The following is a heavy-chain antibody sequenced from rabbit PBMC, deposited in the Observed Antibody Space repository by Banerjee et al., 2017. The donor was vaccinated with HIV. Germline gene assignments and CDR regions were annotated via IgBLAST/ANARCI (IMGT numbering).Heavy chain of an antibody. CDR2: IYAESSGNT. J-gene: IGHJ4*01. D-gene: IGHD7-1*01. V-gene: IGHV1S40*01. CDR1: GFSFSSSYW. CDR3: AGCYGTGWYDYFNL. Sequence: QSLEESGGDLVKPGASLTLTCTASGFSFSSSYWICWVRQAPGKGLEWIACIYAESSGNTDYASWAKGRFTISKTSSTTVTLQMTSLTAADTATYFCAGCYGTGWYDYFNLWGQGTLVTVS.